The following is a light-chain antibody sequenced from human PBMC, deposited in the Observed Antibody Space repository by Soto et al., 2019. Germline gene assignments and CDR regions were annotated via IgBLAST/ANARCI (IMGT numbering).Light chain of an antibody. CDR2: DAS. J-gene: IGKJ1*01. Sequence: EIVLTHSPGTLSLSPGERATLSCRASQSISSNYLAWYQQKPGQAPRLLIYDASSRATGISDRFSASGSGTDFTLTVSRLEPEDFAVYYCQQYSSSPRTFGQGTKVEIK. CDR3: QQYSSSPRT. CDR1: QSISSNY. V-gene: IGKV3-20*01.